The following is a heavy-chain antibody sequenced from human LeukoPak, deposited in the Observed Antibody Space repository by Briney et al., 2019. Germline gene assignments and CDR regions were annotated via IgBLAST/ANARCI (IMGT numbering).Heavy chain of an antibody. V-gene: IGHV4-61*02. CDR3: ARGCRDDYSNYWYFDL. CDR2: IYTSGST. Sequence: SETLSLTCTVSGNSISGGDYYWSWIRQPAGKGLEWIGRIYTSGSTTYNPSLKSRVTISGDTSENQFSLRLSSVTAADTAVYYCARGCRDDYSNYWYFDLWGRGTLVTVSS. J-gene: IGHJ2*01. CDR1: GNSISGGDYY. D-gene: IGHD5-24*01.